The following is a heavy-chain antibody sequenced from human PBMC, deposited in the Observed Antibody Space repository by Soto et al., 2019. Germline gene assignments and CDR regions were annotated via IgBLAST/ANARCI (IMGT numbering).Heavy chain of an antibody. J-gene: IGHJ4*02. CDR3: ARGYYYGSGSSPDY. Sequence: QVQLVQSGAEVKKPGASVKVSCKASGYTYTSYDINWVRQATGQGLEWMGWMNPNSGNTGYARKFQGRVTMTRNTXXSTAYMELSSLRSEDTAVYYCARGYYYGSGSSPDYWGQGTLVTVSS. CDR1: GYTYTSYD. V-gene: IGHV1-8*01. D-gene: IGHD3-10*01. CDR2: MNPNSGNT.